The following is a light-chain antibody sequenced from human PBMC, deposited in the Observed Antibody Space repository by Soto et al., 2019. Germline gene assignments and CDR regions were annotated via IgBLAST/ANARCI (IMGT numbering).Light chain of an antibody. V-gene: IGKV4-1*01. J-gene: IGKJ2*01. CDR2: WAS. CDR3: QQYYSTPYT. CDR1: QSLLYSSNNKNY. Sequence: DIVMTQSPDSLAVSLGERATINCKSSQSLLYSSNNKNYLAWYQQKPGQPPKLLIYWASTRASGVPDRLSGSVSGTEFTLTISRLQAEDVAVYYCQQYYSTPYTFGQGTKLEIK.